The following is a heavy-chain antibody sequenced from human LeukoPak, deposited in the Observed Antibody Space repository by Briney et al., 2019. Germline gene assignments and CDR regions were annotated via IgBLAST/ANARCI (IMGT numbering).Heavy chain of an antibody. D-gene: IGHD2-15*01. CDR3: SRLVGYYSRGSCYHFDY. V-gene: IGHV4-30-4*01. J-gene: IGHJ4*02. Sequence: SETLSLTCTVSGSSISSGDDYWSWIRQPTGKGLEWIGYIYYSGTTYYNPSLKSRASISVDTSKNEFSLKLSSVTAADTALYFCSRLVGYYSRGSCYHFDYWGQGSLVTVSS. CDR1: GSSISSGDDY. CDR2: IYYSGTT.